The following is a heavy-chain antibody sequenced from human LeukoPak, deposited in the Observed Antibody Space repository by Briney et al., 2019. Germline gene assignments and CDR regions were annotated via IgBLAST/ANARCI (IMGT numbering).Heavy chain of an antibody. V-gene: IGHV1-18*01. J-gene: IGHJ4*01. CDR2: ISGSNGNT. CDR1: GYSFTRYG. CDR3: ARSGRGTYYYFDL. D-gene: IGHD1-26*01. Sequence: ASVRVSCKASGYSFTRYGISWVRQAPGQGLEWMGWISGSNGNTKHAQKFQGRVTMTTDTSTGTAYMDLRNLRFDDTAVYFCARSGRGTYYYFDLWGQGTLVTVSS.